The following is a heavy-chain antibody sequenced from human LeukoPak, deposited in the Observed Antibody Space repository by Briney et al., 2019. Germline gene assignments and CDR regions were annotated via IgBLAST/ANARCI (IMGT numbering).Heavy chain of an antibody. D-gene: IGHD2-8*01. Sequence: ESGPTLVKPTQTLTLTCTFSGFSLSTSGVGVGWIRQPPGKALEWLAFIYWDDDKRYIPSLKSRLTITKATSKNQVVLTLTNMAPVDTATYYCANRRHDCSTGVCYSKAFDYWGQGTLVTVSS. V-gene: IGHV2-5*02. J-gene: IGHJ4*02. CDR2: IYWDDDK. CDR1: GFSLSTSGVG. CDR3: ANRRHDCSTGVCYSKAFDY.